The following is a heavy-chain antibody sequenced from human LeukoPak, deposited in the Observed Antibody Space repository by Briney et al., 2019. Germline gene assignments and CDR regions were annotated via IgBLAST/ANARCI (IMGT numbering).Heavy chain of an antibody. J-gene: IGHJ4*02. D-gene: IGHD1-26*01. V-gene: IGHV1-69*04. CDR1: GGTLSSYA. Sequence: SVKVSCKASGGTLSSYAISWVRQAPGQGLEWMGRIIPILGIANYAQKFQGRVTITADKSTSTAYMELSSLRSEDTAVYYCARDQVGATSGYFDYWGQGTLVTVSS. CDR3: ARDQVGATSGYFDY. CDR2: IIPILGIA.